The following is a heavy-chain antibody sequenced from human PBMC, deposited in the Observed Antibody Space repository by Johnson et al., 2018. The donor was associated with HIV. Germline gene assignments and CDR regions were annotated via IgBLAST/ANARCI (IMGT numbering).Heavy chain of an antibody. V-gene: IGHV3-30-3*01. Sequence: QVQLVESGGGVVQPGRSLRLSCAASGFTFSSYAMHWVRQAPGKGLEWVAVISYDGSNKYYADSVKGRFTISRDNSKNKLYLQMNSLRAEDTAVYYCARDRDYLQAVAGPSDAFDIWGQGTMVTVSS. CDR3: ARDRDYLQAVAGPSDAFDI. J-gene: IGHJ3*02. CDR2: ISYDGSNK. CDR1: GFTFSSYA. D-gene: IGHD6-19*01.